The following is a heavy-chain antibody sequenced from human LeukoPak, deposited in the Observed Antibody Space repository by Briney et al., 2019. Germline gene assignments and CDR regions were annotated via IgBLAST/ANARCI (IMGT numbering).Heavy chain of an antibody. Sequence: ASVKVSCKASGYTFTSYGISWVRQAPGQGLEWMEWISAYNGNTNYAQKLQGRVTMTTDTSTSTAYMELRSLRSDDTAVYCCASTSPLYGSGSYYTPFDPWGQGTLVTVSS. D-gene: IGHD3-10*01. CDR1: GYTFTSYG. CDR3: ASTSPLYGSGSYYTPFDP. J-gene: IGHJ5*02. CDR2: ISAYNGNT. V-gene: IGHV1-18*01.